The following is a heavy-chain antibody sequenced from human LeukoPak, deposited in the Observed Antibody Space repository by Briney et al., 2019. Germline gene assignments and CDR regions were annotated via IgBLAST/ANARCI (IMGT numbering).Heavy chain of an antibody. CDR2: ISGSGTGT. D-gene: IGHD6-6*01. J-gene: IGHJ4*02. CDR3: ATSYSSSSGPFDS. Sequence: GGSLRLSCAASRFTFKDYAMNWVRQAPGKGPEWVSTISGSGTGTYYADSVKGRFTISRDNSRNTLHLQMDSLRADDTAVYYCATSYSSSSGPFDSWGQGTLVTVSS. CDR1: RFTFKDYA. V-gene: IGHV3-23*01.